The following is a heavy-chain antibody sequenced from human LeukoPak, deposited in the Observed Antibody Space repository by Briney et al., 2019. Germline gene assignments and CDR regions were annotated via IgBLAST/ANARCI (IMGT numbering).Heavy chain of an antibody. Sequence: PGGSLRLSCTAAGFSSSSNEMNWVRPAPGKGLEWVSYISSSGSTIYYADSVKGRFTISRDNAKNSLYLQMNSLRDEDTAVYYCARGYASSYWGQGTLVTVSS. CDR2: ISSSGSTI. J-gene: IGHJ4*02. V-gene: IGHV3-48*03. CDR3: ARGYASSY. CDR1: GFSSSSNE. D-gene: IGHD2-2*01.